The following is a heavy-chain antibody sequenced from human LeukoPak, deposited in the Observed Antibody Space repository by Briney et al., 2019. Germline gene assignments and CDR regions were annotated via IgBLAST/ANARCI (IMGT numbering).Heavy chain of an antibody. D-gene: IGHD2-2*01. V-gene: IGHV1-69*05. CDR2: IIPIFGTA. Sequence: SVKVSCKASGGTFSSYAISWVRQAPGQGLEWMGGIIPIFGTANYAQKFQGRVTITTDESTSTAYMELSSLRSEDTAVYYCARARRVAPAAIMHYYYYMDVWGKGTTVTVSS. CDR1: GGTFSSYA. J-gene: IGHJ6*03. CDR3: ARARRVAPAAIMHYYYYMDV.